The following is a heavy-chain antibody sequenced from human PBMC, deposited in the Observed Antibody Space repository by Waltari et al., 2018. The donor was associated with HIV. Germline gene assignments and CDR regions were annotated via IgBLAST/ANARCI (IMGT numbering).Heavy chain of an antibody. Sequence: QVQLQESGPGLVKPSQTLSLTCTVSGCSISSGGYYWSWIRQHPGKGLEWIGYIYYSGSTYYNPSLKSRVTISVDTSKNQFSLKLSSVTAADTAVYYCARYGSGPISYNWFDPWGQGTLVTVSS. CDR1: GCSISSGGYY. J-gene: IGHJ5*02. CDR3: ARYGSGPISYNWFDP. V-gene: IGHV4-31*03. CDR2: IYYSGST. D-gene: IGHD3-10*01.